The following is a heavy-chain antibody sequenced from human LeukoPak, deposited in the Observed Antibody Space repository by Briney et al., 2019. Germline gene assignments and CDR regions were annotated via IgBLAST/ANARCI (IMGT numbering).Heavy chain of an antibody. CDR1: SGSISSYY. D-gene: IGHD4-17*01. CDR3: ARFFGGSFGDYVDS. Sequence: SETLSLTCTVSSGSISSYYWSWIRQPPGMGLEWIGYIYYTGSTNYNPSFESRVTISVDTSKNQFSLNLRSVTAADTAMYYCARFFGGSFGDYVDSWGQGTLVTVSS. CDR2: IYYTGST. V-gene: IGHV4-59*01. J-gene: IGHJ4*02.